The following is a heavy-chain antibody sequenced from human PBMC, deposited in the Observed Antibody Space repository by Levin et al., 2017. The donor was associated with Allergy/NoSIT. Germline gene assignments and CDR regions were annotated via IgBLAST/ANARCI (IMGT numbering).Heavy chain of an antibody. CDR1: GFTFSDHY. CDR2: SRNKANSYTT. D-gene: IGHD6-19*01. V-gene: IGHV3-72*01. CDR3: ALSSSGWDDWFDP. J-gene: IGHJ5*02. Sequence: GGSLRLSCAASGFTFSDHYMDWVRQAPGKGLEWVGRSRNKANSYTTEYAASVKGRFTISRDDSKNSVYLQMNSLKTEDTAVYYCALSSSGWDDWFDPWGQGTLVTVSS.